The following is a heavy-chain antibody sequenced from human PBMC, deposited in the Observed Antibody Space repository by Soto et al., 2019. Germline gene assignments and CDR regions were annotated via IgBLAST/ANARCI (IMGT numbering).Heavy chain of an antibody. CDR2: INYRGST. V-gene: IGHV4-31*03. Sequence: QQQQGPGLVRPSQTLSLTCTVSGGSINSGDSYWNWIRQHPEKGLEWIGYINYRGSTFYNPSLKSRIIISVDTSKNQFSLKLSSVTAADTAVYYCARDAPGVAPYWGQGTLVTVSS. CDR1: GGSINSGDSY. D-gene: IGHD2-15*01. J-gene: IGHJ4*02. CDR3: ARDAPGVAPY.